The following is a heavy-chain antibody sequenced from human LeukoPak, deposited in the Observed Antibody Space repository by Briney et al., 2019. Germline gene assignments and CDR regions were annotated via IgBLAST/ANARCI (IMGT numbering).Heavy chain of an antibody. CDR1: GGSISSGDSY. J-gene: IGHJ4*02. Sequence: PSETLSLTCSVSGGSISSGDSYWSWFRQPPGKGLEWIGYIYYSGSTYYNPSLKSRVTISVDTSKNQFSLKLSSVTAADTAVYYCASYSSSWGASDYWGQGTLVTVSS. CDR3: ASYSSSWGASDY. D-gene: IGHD6-6*01. V-gene: IGHV4-30-4*01. CDR2: IYYSGST.